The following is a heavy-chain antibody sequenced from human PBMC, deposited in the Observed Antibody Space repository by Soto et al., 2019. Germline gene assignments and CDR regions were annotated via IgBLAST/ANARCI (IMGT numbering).Heavy chain of an antibody. CDR3: ARDFVVVTAIVYFDY. CDR1: GYTFTSYG. J-gene: IGHJ4*02. D-gene: IGHD2-21*02. V-gene: IGHV1-18*01. CDR2: ISAYNGNT. Sequence: GASVKVSCKASGYTFTSYGISWVRQAPGQGLEWMGWISAYNGNTNYAQKLQGRVTMTTDTSTSTAYMELRSLRSDDTAVYYCARDFVVVTAIVYFDYWGQGTLVTVSS.